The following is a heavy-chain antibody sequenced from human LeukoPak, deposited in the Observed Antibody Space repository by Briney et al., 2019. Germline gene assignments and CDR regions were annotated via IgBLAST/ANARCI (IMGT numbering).Heavy chain of an antibody. V-gene: IGHV1-69*13. CDR1: GGTFSSYA. D-gene: IGHD2-15*01. J-gene: IGHJ4*02. Sequence: GASVKVSCKVSGGTFSSYAISWVRQAPGQGLEWMGGIIPIFGTANYAQKFQGRVTITADESTSTAYMELSSLRSEDTAVYYCASNSGYDLEDIVVVVAATAFDYWGQGTLVTVSP. CDR2: IIPIFGTA. CDR3: ASNSGYDLEDIVVVVAATAFDY.